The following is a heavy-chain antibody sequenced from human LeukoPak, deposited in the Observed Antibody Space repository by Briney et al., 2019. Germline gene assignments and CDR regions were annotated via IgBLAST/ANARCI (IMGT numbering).Heavy chain of an antibody. CDR3: ASLDKRRGDIKYAFDI. J-gene: IGHJ3*02. CDR2: IYSGGST. V-gene: IGHV3-53*01. D-gene: IGHD5-12*01. Sequence: PGGSLRLSCAVSGFTFTNYAMSWVRQAPGKGLEWVSVIYSGGSTYYADSVKGRFTISRDNSKNTLYLQMNSLRAEDTAVYYCASLDKRRGDIKYAFDIWGQGTMVTVSS. CDR1: GFTFTNYA.